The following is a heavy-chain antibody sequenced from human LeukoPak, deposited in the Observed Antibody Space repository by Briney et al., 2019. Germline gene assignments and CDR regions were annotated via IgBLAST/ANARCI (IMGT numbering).Heavy chain of an antibody. CDR3: VRDGSYYDSTGYYYLY. CDR1: VATFSSYA. D-gene: IGHD3-22*01. J-gene: IGHJ4*02. CDR2: ITPIFGTT. V-gene: IGHV1-69*01. Sequence: SVNLSCKASVATFSSYAISWVRQAPGQGLGWVGGITPIFGTTNYAQKFQGRVTITADESTSTPYMELSSLRSDDTAVYYCVRDGSYYDSTGYYYLYWGQGTLVTVSS.